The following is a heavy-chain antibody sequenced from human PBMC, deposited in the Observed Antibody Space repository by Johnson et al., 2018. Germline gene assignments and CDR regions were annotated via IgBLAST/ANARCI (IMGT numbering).Heavy chain of an antibody. CDR2: ISGSGGST. J-gene: IGHJ1*01. CDR1: GFTFSSYA. Sequence: VQLVQSGGGLVQXGGSLRLXCAASGFTFSSYAMTWVRQAPGKGLEWVSAISGSGGSTYYADSVKGRFTISRDNSKNTLYLQMNSLGAEDTAVYYCAKEGHYYDSSGYYYVEYFQHWGQGTLVTVSS. V-gene: IGHV3-23*04. CDR3: AKEGHYYDSSGYYYVEYFQH. D-gene: IGHD3-22*01.